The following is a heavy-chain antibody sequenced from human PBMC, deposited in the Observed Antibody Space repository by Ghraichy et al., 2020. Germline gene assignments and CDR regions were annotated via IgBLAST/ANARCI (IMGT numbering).Heavy chain of an antibody. V-gene: IGHV3-53*04. CDR3: ARGWYYYDSSGYQVPYAFDI. D-gene: IGHD3-22*01. Sequence: LSLTCAASGFTVSSNYMSWVRQAPGKGLEWVSVIYSGGSTYYADSVKGRFTISRHNSKNTLYLQMNSLRAEDTAVYYCARGWYYYDSSGYQVPYAFDIWGQGTMVTVSS. J-gene: IGHJ3*02. CDR1: GFTVSSNY. CDR2: IYSGGST.